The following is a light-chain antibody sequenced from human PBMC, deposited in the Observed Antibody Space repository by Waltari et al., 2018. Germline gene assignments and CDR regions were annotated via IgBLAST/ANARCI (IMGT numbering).Light chain of an antibody. CDR1: QSISTY. CDR3: QQSDSLPWT. Sequence: TCRASQSISTYLSWYQQKPGKAPNLLIYGASNLQSGVPSRFSGRGSGTDFTLTISSLQPEDFANYYCQQSDSLPWTFGQGTKVEIK. V-gene: IGKV1-39*01. CDR2: GAS. J-gene: IGKJ1*01.